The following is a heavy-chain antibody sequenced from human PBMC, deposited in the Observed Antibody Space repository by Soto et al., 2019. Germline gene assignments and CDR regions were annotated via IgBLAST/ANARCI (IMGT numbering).Heavy chain of an antibody. D-gene: IGHD2-2*01. CDR2: IKSKTDGGTT. V-gene: IGHV3-15*01. Sequence: GGSLRLSCAASGFTFSNAWMSWVRQAPGQGLEWVGRIKSKTDGGTTDYAAPGKGRFTISRDDSKSTLYLQMNSLKTEDTDVYYCTSSHSVIVVVPAARAAAGKDAFDIWGQGTMVTVSS. CDR1: GFTFSNAW. CDR3: TSSHSVIVVVPAARAAAGKDAFDI. J-gene: IGHJ3*02.